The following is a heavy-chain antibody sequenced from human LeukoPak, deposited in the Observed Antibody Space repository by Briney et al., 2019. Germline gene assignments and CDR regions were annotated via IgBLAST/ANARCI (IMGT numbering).Heavy chain of an antibody. Sequence: AGGSLRLSCAAFGFTVSSTYLTWVRQAPGKGLEWLSVIYSGGYTYYADSVKGRFFISRDISENMVYLQMNSLSVEDTAVYFCARGRPAHYFDSWGPGTLVTVS. V-gene: IGHV3-66*01. CDR3: ARGRPAHYFDS. J-gene: IGHJ4*02. CDR2: IYSGGYT. D-gene: IGHD6-6*01. CDR1: GFTVSSTY.